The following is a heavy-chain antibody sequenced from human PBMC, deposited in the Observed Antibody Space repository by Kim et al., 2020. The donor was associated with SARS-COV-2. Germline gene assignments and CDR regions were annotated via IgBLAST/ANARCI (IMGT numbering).Heavy chain of an antibody. CDR2: IYYSGST. D-gene: IGHD4-17*01. J-gene: IGHJ4*02. CDR3: ARISYGDYPTTFDY. V-gene: IGHV4-31*03. CDR1: GGSISSGGYY. Sequence: SETLSLTCTVSGGSISSGGYYWSWIRQHPGKGLEWIGYIYYSGSTYYNPSLKSRVTISVDTSKNQFPLKLSSVTAADTAVYYCARISYGDYPTTFDYWGQGTLVTVSS.